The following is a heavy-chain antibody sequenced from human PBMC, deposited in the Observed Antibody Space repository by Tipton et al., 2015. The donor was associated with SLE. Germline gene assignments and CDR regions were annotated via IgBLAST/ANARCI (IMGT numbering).Heavy chain of an antibody. Sequence: TLSLTCTVSGGSVSSGGYYWSWIRQHPGKGLEWIGYIYYSGSTYYNPSLKSRVTISVDTSKNQFSLKLSSVTAADTAVYYCARAASGRSSTSCPFDYWGQGTLVTVSS. D-gene: IGHD2-2*01. CDR1: GGSVSSGGYY. CDR2: IYYSGST. CDR3: ARAASGRSSTSCPFDY. V-gene: IGHV4-31*03. J-gene: IGHJ4*02.